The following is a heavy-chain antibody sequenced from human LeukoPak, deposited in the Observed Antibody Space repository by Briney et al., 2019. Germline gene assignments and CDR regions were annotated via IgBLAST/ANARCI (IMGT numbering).Heavy chain of an antibody. Sequence: GASAKVSCKASGYTFTDYYLYWVRQAPGQGLECMGWLNPNIGATNYAQKFQGRVTMTRDTSINTAYMELRSLSSDDTAVYYCARTRENSGYDYFDSWGQGTLVTVSS. V-gene: IGHV1-2*02. CDR2: LNPNIGAT. D-gene: IGHD5-12*01. CDR1: GYTFTDYY. CDR3: ARTRENSGYDYFDS. J-gene: IGHJ4*02.